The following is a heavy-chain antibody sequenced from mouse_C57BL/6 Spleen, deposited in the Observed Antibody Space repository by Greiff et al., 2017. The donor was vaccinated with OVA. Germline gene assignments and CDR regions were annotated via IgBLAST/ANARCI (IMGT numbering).Heavy chain of an antibody. D-gene: IGHD2-12*01. J-gene: IGHJ2*01. CDR2: ISRGGDYI. CDR3: TRGIYSHSEGFDY. CDR1: GFTFSSYA. Sequence: EVHLVEPGAGLVKPGGSLKLSCAASGFTFSSYAMSWVRQTPEKRLEWVAYISRGGDYIYYADTVKGRFTISRDNARNTLYLQMSSLKSEDTAMDYCTRGIYSHSEGFDYWGKGTTLTVSS. V-gene: IGHV5-9-1*02.